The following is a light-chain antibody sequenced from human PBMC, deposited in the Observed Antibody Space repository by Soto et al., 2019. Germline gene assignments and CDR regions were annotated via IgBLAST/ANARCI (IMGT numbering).Light chain of an antibody. V-gene: IGLV9-49*01. J-gene: IGLJ2*01. CDR3: GAEHGIGSYFVAV. Sequence: QPVLTQPPSASASLGASVTLTCTLSSGYSNYKVDWYQQRPGEGPRFVMRVGTGGIVGSKGDGIPDRFSVLGSGLNRYLTIKNIQEEDESDYHCGAEHGIGSYFVAVFGGGTQLTVL. CDR1: SGYSNYK. CDR2: VGTGGIVG.